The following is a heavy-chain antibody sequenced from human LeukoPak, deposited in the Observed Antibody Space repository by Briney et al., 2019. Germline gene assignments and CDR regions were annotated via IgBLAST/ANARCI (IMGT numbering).Heavy chain of an antibody. J-gene: IGHJ4*02. V-gene: IGHV3-11*04. CDR1: GFTFSNYW. CDR2: ISSSGSTI. CDR3: ARDGDVVVVAATPLNNLDY. Sequence: GGSLRLSCAASGFTFSNYWMSWVRQAPGKGLEWVSYISSSGSTIYYADSVKGRFTISRDNAKNSLYLQMNSLRAEDTAVYYCARDGDVVVVAATPLNNLDYWGQGTLVTVSS. D-gene: IGHD2-15*01.